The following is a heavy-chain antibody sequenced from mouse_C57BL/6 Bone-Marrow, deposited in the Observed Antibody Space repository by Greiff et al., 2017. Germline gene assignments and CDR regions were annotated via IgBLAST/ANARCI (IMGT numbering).Heavy chain of an antibody. V-gene: IGHV1-9*01. CDR3: ARCYDGYYVPVSYFDV. CDR1: GYTFTGYW. J-gene: IGHJ1*03. D-gene: IGHD2-3*01. Sequence: QVQLQQSGAELMKPGASVKLSCKATGYTFTGYWIEWVKQRPGHGLEWIGEILPGSGSTNYNEKFKGKATFTADTSSNTAYMRLSSLTTEDSAIYNCARCYDGYYVPVSYFDVWGTGTTVTVSS. CDR2: ILPGSGST.